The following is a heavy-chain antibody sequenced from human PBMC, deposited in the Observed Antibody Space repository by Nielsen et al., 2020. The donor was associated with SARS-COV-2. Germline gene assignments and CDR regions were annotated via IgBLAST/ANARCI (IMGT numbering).Heavy chain of an antibody. CDR2: INPSGGST. CDR1: GYTFTSYY. D-gene: IGHD3-16*01. J-gene: IGHJ6*02. CDR3: ARDGVVVPPGLMITFGPYYYYYGMDV. Sequence: ASVKVSCKASGYTFTSYYMHWVRQAPGQGLEWMGIINPSGGSTSYAQKFQGRVTMTRDTSTSTVYMELSSLRSEDTAVYYCARDGVVVPPGLMITFGPYYYYYGMDVWGQGTTVTVSS. V-gene: IGHV1-46*01.